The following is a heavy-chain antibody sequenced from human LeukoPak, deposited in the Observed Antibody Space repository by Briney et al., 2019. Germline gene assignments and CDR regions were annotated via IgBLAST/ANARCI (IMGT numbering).Heavy chain of an antibody. CDR3: ARSPGLDTAVVNRP. CDR1: GYTFTGYY. Sequence: ASVKVSCKTSGYTFTGYYIRWVRQAPGQGLEWMGWINPNSGGTNYAQNFQGRVTMTRDTSMSTAYMELGSLRSDDTAVYYCARSPGLDTAVVNRPWGQGTLITVSS. CDR2: INPNSGGT. V-gene: IGHV1-2*02. D-gene: IGHD5-18*01. J-gene: IGHJ5*02.